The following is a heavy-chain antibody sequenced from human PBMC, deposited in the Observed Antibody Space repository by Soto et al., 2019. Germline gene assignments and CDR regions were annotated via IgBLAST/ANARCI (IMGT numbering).Heavy chain of an antibody. D-gene: IGHD3-3*01. CDR1: GFTFSDYY. CDR3: ASADFWSGYGSYYYYGMDV. J-gene: IGHJ6*02. CDR2: ISSSGSTI. Sequence: GGSLRLYYAASGFTFSDYYMSWIRQAPGKGLEWVSYISSSGSTIYYADSVKGRFTISRDNAKNSLYLQMNSLRAEDTAVYYCASADFWSGYGSYYYYGMDVWGQGTTVTVSS. V-gene: IGHV3-11*01.